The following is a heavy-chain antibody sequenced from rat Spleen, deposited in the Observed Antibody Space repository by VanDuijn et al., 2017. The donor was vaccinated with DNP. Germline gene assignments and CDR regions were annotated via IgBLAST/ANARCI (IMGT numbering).Heavy chain of an antibody. CDR2: ISTGGDNT. D-gene: IGHD1-6*01. CDR3: ARQRVMYTTATGFAY. Sequence: EVQLVESGGGLVQPGRSLKLSCAASGFIFSYYDMAWVRQAPTKGLEWVASISTGGDNTYYRDSVKGRFTVSRDNAKSTLYLQMDSLRSEDTATYYCARQRVMYTTATGFAYWGQGTLVTVSS. J-gene: IGHJ3*01. CDR1: GFIFSYYD. V-gene: IGHV5-25*01.